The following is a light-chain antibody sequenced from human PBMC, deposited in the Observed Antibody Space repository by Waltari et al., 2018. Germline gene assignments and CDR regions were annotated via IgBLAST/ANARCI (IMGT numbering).Light chain of an antibody. J-gene: IGKJ2*01. CDR3: QQLNTYPRT. V-gene: IGKV1-9*01. CDR2: KAS. Sequence: DIQLTQSPSFLSASVGDRVTITCRASQDITTYLAWYKQIPGRAPNLLIYKASTLQSGVPSRFSGSGSGTEFTLTISSLQPEDFATYYCQQLNTYPRTFGPGTTLEIK. CDR1: QDITTY.